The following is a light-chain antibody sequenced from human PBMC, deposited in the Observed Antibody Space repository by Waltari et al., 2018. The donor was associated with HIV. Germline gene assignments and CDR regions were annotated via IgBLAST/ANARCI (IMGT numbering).Light chain of an antibody. Sequence: QSVLTQPPSVSGAPGQRVTISCTGSSSNIGAGYDVHWYPQLPGTAPKLLIYGNSNRPSGVPDRFSGSQSGTSASLAITGLQAEDEADYYCQSYDSSLSGGVFGGGTKLTVL. J-gene: IGLJ3*02. CDR3: QSYDSSLSGGV. CDR1: SSNIGAGYD. V-gene: IGLV1-40*01. CDR2: GNS.